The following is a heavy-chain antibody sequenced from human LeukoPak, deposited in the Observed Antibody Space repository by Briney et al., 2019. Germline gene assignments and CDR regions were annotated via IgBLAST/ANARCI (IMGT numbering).Heavy chain of an antibody. J-gene: IGHJ4*02. D-gene: IGHD3-10*01. CDR2: ISWNSGSI. CDR1: GFTFDDYA. CDR3: AKDTHGYGSGSYYKAFDY. V-gene: IGHV3-9*01. Sequence: PGGSLRLSCAASGFTFDDYAMHWVRQAPGKGLEWVSGISWNSGSIGYADSVKGRFTTSRDNAKNSLYLQMNSLRAEDTALYYCAKDTHGYGSGSYYKAFDYWGQGTLVTVSS.